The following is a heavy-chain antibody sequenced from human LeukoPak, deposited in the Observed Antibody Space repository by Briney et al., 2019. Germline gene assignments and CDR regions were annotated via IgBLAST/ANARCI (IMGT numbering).Heavy chain of an antibody. V-gene: IGHV3-23*01. CDR1: GFTFSNYA. D-gene: IGHD3-22*01. CDR2: ISGSGGST. Sequence: GGSLRPSCAASGFTFSNYAMSWVRQAPGKGLEWVSAISGSGGSTYYADSVKGRFTISRDNAKSSLYLQMNSLRAEDTAVYYCARCTYDSSGYFPSYFDYWGQGTLVTVSS. CDR3: ARCTYDSSGYFPSYFDY. J-gene: IGHJ4*02.